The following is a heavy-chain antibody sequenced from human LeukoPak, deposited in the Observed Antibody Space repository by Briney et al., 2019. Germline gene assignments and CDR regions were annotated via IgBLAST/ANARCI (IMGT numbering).Heavy chain of an antibody. CDR2: FDPEDGET. D-gene: IGHD3-22*01. CDR1: GYTLTELS. Sequence: GASVKVSSKVSGYTLTELSMHWVRQAPGKGLEWMGGFDPEDGETIYAQKFQGRVTMTEDTSTDTAYMELSSLRSEDTAVYYCATHGYYDSSGYYYVDYWGQGTLVTVSS. V-gene: IGHV1-24*01. CDR3: ATHGYYDSSGYYYVDY. J-gene: IGHJ4*02.